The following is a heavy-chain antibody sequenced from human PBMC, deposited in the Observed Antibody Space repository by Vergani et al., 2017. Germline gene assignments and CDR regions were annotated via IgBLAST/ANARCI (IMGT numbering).Heavy chain of an antibody. CDR3: ARDFPAGGLVVITTDAFDI. D-gene: IGHD3-22*01. J-gene: IGHJ3*02. V-gene: IGHV3-11*01. CDR1: GFTFSDYY. Sequence: QVQLVESGGGLVKPGGSLRLSCAASGFTFSDYYMSWIRQAPGKGLEWVSYISSSGSTIYYADSVKGRFTISRDNGKNSLYLQMNSLRAEDTAVYYCARDFPAGGLVVITTDAFDIWGQGTMVTVSS. CDR2: ISSSGSTI.